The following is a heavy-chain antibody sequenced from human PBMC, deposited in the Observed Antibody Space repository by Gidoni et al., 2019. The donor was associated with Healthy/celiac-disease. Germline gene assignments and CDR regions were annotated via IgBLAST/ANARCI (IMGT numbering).Heavy chain of an antibody. D-gene: IGHD2-2*01. CDR1: GGSVSSGSYY. Sequence: QVQLQESVPGLVKPSETLSLTCTVSGGSVSSGSYYWSWSRQPPGKGLEWIGYIYYSGSTNYNPSLKSRVTISVDTSKNQFSLKLSSVTAADTAVYYCAREAAVVPAASGFDPWGQGTLVTVSS. J-gene: IGHJ5*02. CDR2: IYYSGST. V-gene: IGHV4-61*01. CDR3: AREAAVVPAASGFDP.